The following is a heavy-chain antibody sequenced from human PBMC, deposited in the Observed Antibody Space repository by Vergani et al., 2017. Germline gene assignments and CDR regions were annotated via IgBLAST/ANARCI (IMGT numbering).Heavy chain of an antibody. J-gene: IGHJ4*02. CDR3: ARRDGRTAQYDILTGYSSLDW. V-gene: IGHV3-23*01. CDR1: GFTFSSYA. Sequence: EVQLLESGGGLVQPGGSLRLSCAASGFTFSSYAMSWVRPAPGKGLEWVSAISGSGGSTYYADSVKGRFTISRDNSKNTLYLRWSSLGAEETAVYYWARRDGRTAQYDILTGYSSLDWWEQGRLVTVSS. CDR2: ISGSGGST. D-gene: IGHD3-9*01.